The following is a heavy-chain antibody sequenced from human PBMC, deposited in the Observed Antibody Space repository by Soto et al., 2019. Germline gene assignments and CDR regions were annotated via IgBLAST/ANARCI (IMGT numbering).Heavy chain of an antibody. V-gene: IGHV1-69*02. D-gene: IGHD1-26*01. CDR2: IIPILGIA. CDR3: LVRGRNRNFDY. J-gene: IGHJ4*02. CDR1: GGTFSSYT. Sequence: QVQLVQSGAEVKKPGSSVKVSCKASGGTFSSYTISWVRQAPGQGLEWMGRIIPILGIANYAQKFQGRVTITADKSTSTAYMELSSLRSEDTAGYYCLVRGRNRNFDYWGQGTLVTVSS.